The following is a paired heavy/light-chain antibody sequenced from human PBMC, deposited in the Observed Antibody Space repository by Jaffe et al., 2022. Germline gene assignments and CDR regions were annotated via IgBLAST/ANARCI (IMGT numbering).Light chain of an antibody. CDR3: QQLNSYSYT. CDR2: AAS. V-gene: IGKV1-9*01. CDR1: QGISSY. Sequence: DIQLTQSPSFLSASVGDRVTITCRASQGISSYLAWYQQKPGKAPKLLIYAASTLQSGVPSRFSGSGSGTEFTLTISSLQPEDFATYYCQQLNSYSYTFGQGTKLEIK. J-gene: IGKJ2*01.
Heavy chain of an antibody. CDR3: AREGRGGRIAVAGYDY. CDR1: GFTFSDYY. CDR2: ISSSGSTI. V-gene: IGHV3-11*01. J-gene: IGHJ4*02. Sequence: QVQLVESGGGLVKPGGSLRLSCAASGFTFSDYYMSWIRQAPGKGLEWVSYISSSGSTIYYADSVKGRFTISRDNAKNSLYLQMNSLRAEDTAVYYCAREGRGGRIAVAGYDYWGQGTLVTVSS. D-gene: IGHD6-19*01.